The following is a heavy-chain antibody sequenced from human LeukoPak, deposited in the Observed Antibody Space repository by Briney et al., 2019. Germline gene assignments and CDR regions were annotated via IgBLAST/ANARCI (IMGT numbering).Heavy chain of an antibody. D-gene: IGHD2-15*01. CDR2: IYHTGTT. J-gene: IGHJ5*02. Sequence: SETLSLTCNVSGGSISDTSYYWGWIRQPPGKGLDWIGSIYHTGTTYYSPSLKSRVTISVHTSKNHFSLELSSVTAADTAVYYCARQQCNGGSCYSRAIWFDPWGQGTLVTASS. CDR3: ARQQCNGGSCYSRAIWFDP. V-gene: IGHV4-39*01. CDR1: GGSISDTSYY.